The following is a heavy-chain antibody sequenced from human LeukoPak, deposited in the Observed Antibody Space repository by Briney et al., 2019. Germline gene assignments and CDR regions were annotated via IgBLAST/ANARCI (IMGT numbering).Heavy chain of an antibody. CDR3: ATARNSNPNRGLYMDV. J-gene: IGHJ6*03. CDR1: GFTFRNYG. D-gene: IGHD4-11*01. CDR2: IWYDGSNK. Sequence: GGSLRLSCAASGFTFRNYGMHWVRQVPGKGLEWVAVIWYDGSNKYYADSVKGRFTTSRDNSKNTLYLQINSLRAEDTAVYYCATARNSNPNRGLYMDVWGEGTTVTVSS. V-gene: IGHV3-33*01.